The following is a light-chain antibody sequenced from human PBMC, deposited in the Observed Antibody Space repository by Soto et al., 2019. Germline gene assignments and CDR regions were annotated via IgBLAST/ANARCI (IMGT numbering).Light chain of an antibody. Sequence: EIGLTQSPATLSLSPGERATRTCRASQSVSSYLAWYQRKPGQARRLLIYDASNRATGIPARFSGSVSGTDFTLTISSLEPEDFAVYYCQQRSNWLFTFGPGTKVDIK. V-gene: IGKV3-11*01. CDR3: QQRSNWLFT. CDR1: QSVSSY. CDR2: DAS. J-gene: IGKJ3*01.